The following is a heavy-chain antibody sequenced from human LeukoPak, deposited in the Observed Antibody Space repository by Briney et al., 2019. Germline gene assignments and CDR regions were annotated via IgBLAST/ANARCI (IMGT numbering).Heavy chain of an antibody. CDR3: ARGGQDDYSDY. CDR1: GFTFSTYW. CDR2: INSDGRTT. Sequence: GGSLRLSCAASGFTFSTYWMHWVRQGPGKGLVWVSRINSDGRTTDYADSVRGRFTISRDNATNTLYLQMNSLRAEDTAVYYCARGGQDDYSDYWGQGTLVTVSS. D-gene: IGHD3-16*01. J-gene: IGHJ4*02. V-gene: IGHV3-74*01.